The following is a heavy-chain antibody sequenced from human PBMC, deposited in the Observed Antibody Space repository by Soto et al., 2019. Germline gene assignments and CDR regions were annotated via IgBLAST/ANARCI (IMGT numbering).Heavy chain of an antibody. D-gene: IGHD3-22*01. CDR1: GGSISSGGYY. CDR2: IYYRGST. V-gene: IGHV4-31*03. Sequence: PSETLSLTCTVSGGSISSGGYYGIWIRHHPGKGLEWIGYIYYRGSTYYNPSLKSRVTISVDTSKNQFSLKLSSVTAADTAVYYCARDMTYYYDSSGYFDAFDIWGQGTMVNV. CDR3: ARDMTYYYDSSGYFDAFDI. J-gene: IGHJ3*02.